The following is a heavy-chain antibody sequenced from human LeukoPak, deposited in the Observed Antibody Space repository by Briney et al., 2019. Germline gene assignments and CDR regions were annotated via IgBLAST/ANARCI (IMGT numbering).Heavy chain of an antibody. D-gene: IGHD3-3*01. Sequence: GGSLRLSCVSSGFIFRSYAVTWVRQAPGKGLDWVSSITANGDSTYYADSVKGRFTISRDNSKNTLYLQMNSLRAEDTAVYYCAKEPYYDFWSGCVGDYWGQGTLVTVSS. J-gene: IGHJ4*02. CDR2: ITANGDST. CDR3: AKEPYYDFWSGCVGDY. V-gene: IGHV3-23*01. CDR1: GFIFRSYA.